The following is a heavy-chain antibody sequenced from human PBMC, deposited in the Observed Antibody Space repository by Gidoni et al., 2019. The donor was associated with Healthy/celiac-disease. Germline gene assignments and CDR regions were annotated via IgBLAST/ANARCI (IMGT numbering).Heavy chain of an antibody. CDR2: FDPQDGET. D-gene: IGHD2-21*02. CDR3: ATGCGGDCYHDNYGMDV. CDR1: GYTLTELY. J-gene: IGHJ6*02. Sequence: QVQLVQSGAEVKKPGASVTVSCKVSGYTLTELYMHWVRQAPGTGLEWMGGFDPQDGETIYAQKFQGRVTMTEDTSTDTAYMELSSLRSEDTAVYYCATGCGGDCYHDNYGMDVWGQGTTVTVSS. V-gene: IGHV1-24*01.